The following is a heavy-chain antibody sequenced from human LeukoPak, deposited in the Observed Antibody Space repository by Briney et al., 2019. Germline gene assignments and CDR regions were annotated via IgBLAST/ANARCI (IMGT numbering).Heavy chain of an antibody. CDR1: GGSFSGYY. Sequence: PSETLSLTCAVYGGSFSGYYWSWIRQPPGKGLEWIGEINHSGSPNYNPSLKSRVTISVDTSKNQFSLKLSSVTAADTAVYYCARSYDFWRKYNNWFDPWGQGTLVTVSS. V-gene: IGHV4-34*01. CDR3: ARSYDFWRKYNNWFDP. J-gene: IGHJ5*02. D-gene: IGHD3-3*01. CDR2: INHSGSP.